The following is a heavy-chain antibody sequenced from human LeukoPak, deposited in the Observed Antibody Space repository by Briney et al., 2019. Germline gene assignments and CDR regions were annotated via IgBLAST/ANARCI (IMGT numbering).Heavy chain of an antibody. D-gene: IGHD3-22*01. CDR1: GFTFSSYW. J-gene: IGHJ6*02. CDR2: IKQDGSEK. V-gene: IGHV3-7*01. CDR3: ARVHYYDSSRMDV. Sequence: GGSLRLSCAASGFTFSSYWMSRVRQAPGKGLEWVANIKQDGSEKYYVDSVKGRFTISRDNAKNSLYLQMNSLRAEDTAVYYCARVHYYDSSRMDVWGQGTTVTVSS.